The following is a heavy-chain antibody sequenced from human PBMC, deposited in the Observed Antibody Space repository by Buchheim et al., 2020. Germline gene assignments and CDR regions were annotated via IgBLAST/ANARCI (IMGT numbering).Heavy chain of an antibody. V-gene: IGHV4-59*01. CDR2: IYYSGST. Sequence: QVQLQESGPGLVKPSETLSLTCTVSGGSISSYYWSWIRQPPGKGLEWIGYIYYSGSTNYNPSLKSRATISVDTPKNQSSLKLSSVTAADTAVYYCARVDRSPLTYYYGSGSFGLDYWGQGTL. J-gene: IGHJ4*02. CDR3: ARVDRSPLTYYYGSGSFGLDY. D-gene: IGHD3-10*01. CDR1: GGSISSYY.